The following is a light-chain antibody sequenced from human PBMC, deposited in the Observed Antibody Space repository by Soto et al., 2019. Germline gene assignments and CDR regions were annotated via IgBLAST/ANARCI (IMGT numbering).Light chain of an antibody. CDR2: LAS. Sequence: ELGVTQSPATLSSLPGDRVTLSCRASQAVNTRLAWYQHKPGQAPRLLIYLASNRAAGVPARFSGSGSGTDFTLTISDVEPEDFAVYYCHQRQSWPRTFGQGTKVDIK. CDR3: HQRQSWPRT. CDR1: QAVNTR. J-gene: IGKJ1*01. V-gene: IGKV3-11*01.